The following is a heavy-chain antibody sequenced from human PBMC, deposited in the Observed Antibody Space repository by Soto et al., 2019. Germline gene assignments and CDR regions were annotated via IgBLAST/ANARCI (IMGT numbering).Heavy chain of an antibody. D-gene: IGHD3-9*01. CDR2: MNPNSGNT. CDR1: GYTFTSYD. V-gene: IGHV1-8*01. CDR3: ARAIPWYYYILTGYYYLDF. Sequence: QVQLVQSGAEVKKPGASVQVSCKASGYTFTSYDINWVRQATGQGLEWMGWMNPNSGNTGYAQKFQGRVTMTRNTSISTAYMELSSLRSEDTAVYYCARAIPWYYYILTGYYYLDFWGQGTLVTVSS. J-gene: IGHJ4*02.